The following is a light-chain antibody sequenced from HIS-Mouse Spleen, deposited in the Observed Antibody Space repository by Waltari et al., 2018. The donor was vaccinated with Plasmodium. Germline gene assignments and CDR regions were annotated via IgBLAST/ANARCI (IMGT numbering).Light chain of an antibody. J-gene: IGLJ3*02. CDR3: YSTDSSGNHRV. CDR2: EDS. CDR1: ALPKKY. Sequence: SYELTQPPSVSVSPGQTARITCFGDALPKKYAYWYQQKSGQAPVLVVHEDSKRPSGIPEGFSGSSSGTMATLTISGAQVEDEADYYCYSTDSSGNHRVFGGGTKLTVL. V-gene: IGLV3-10*01.